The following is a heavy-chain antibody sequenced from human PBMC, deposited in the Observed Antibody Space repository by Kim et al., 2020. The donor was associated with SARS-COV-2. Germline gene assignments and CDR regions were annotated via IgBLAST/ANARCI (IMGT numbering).Heavy chain of an antibody. J-gene: IGHJ4*02. D-gene: IGHD6-13*01. V-gene: IGHV6-1*01. Sequence: VSVKSRITINPDTSKNQFSLPLNSVTPEDTAVYYCARDNQQLVPRYFDYWGQGTLVTVSS. CDR3: ARDNQQLVPRYFDY.